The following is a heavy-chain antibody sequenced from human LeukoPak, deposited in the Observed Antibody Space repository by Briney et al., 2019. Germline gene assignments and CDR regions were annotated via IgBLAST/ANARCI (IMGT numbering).Heavy chain of an antibody. D-gene: IGHD3-3*01. Sequence: GGSLRLSCAASGFTVSSNYMSWVRQAPGKGLEWDSVIYSGGSTYYADSVKGRFTISRDNSKNTLYLQMNSLRAEDTAVYYCARSRTEWFDFDYWGQGTLVTVSS. V-gene: IGHV3-53*01. J-gene: IGHJ4*02. CDR2: IYSGGST. CDR1: GFTVSSNY. CDR3: ARSRTEWFDFDY.